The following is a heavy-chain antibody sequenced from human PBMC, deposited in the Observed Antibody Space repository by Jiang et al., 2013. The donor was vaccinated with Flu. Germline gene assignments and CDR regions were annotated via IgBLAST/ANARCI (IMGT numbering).Heavy chain of an antibody. V-gene: IGHV7-4-1*02. CDR3: ARHNRNGDSFEI. CDR2: ISANTGDP. D-gene: IGHD1-1*01. CDR1: GYRFAEYS. J-gene: IGHJ3*02. Sequence: QSGSELKRAGASVKVSCKASGYRFAEYSLNWVRQAPGQGLEWMGWISANTGDPTYGERFAGRFVFSLDTSVDTAYLEISSLRAEDSAFYYCARHNRNGDSFEIWGQGTMVTVSS.